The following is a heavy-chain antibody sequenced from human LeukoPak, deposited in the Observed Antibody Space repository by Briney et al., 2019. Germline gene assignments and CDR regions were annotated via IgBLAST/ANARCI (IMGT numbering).Heavy chain of an antibody. CDR1: GYTFTSCG. CDR2: ISAYNGNT. D-gene: IGHD5-18*01. Sequence: GASVKVSCKASGYTFTSCGISWVRQAPGQGLEWMGWISAYNGNTNYAQKLQGRVTMTTDTSTSTAYMELRSLRSDDTAVYYCARGQLWLLSPHFDYWGQVTLVTVSS. V-gene: IGHV1-18*04. J-gene: IGHJ4*02. CDR3: ARGQLWLLSPHFDY.